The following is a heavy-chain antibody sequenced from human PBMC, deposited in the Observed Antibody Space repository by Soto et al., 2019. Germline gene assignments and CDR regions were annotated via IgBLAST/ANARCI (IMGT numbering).Heavy chain of an antibody. V-gene: IGHV4-4*02. CDR3: ARTLDCSSTSCYRFDY. D-gene: IGHD2-2*01. Sequence: PSETLCLTCAVSGGSISSSNWWSWVRQPPGKGLEWIGEIYHSGSTNYNPSLKSRVTISVDKSKNQFSLKLSSVTAADTAVYYCARTLDCSSTSCYRFDYWGQGTLVTVS. CDR1: GGSISSSNW. J-gene: IGHJ4*02. CDR2: IYHSGST.